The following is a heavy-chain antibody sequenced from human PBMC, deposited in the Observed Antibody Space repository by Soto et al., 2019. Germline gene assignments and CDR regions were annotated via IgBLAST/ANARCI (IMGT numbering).Heavy chain of an antibody. CDR3: ARELQTRFSWGSTNPQYSYYGMEV. CDR2: ITPYNGNT. Sequence: GXSVKVSCKASVYTFISYDLSWVRQAPGHGLEWLGRITPYNGNTNYAQKFQGRVTMTSDTSTNTAYLDLRSLRSDDTAVYYCARELQTRFSWGSTNPQYSYYGMEVWGQGTTVTVSS. D-gene: IGHD3-16*01. CDR1: VYTFISYD. J-gene: IGHJ6*02. V-gene: IGHV1-18*01.